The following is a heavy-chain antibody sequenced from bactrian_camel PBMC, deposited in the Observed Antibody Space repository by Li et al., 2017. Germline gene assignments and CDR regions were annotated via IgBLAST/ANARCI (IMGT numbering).Heavy chain of an antibody. D-gene: IGHD3*01. CDR2: IDSGGGS. CDR3: AHDRSLVRADGYCLWGFFAY. V-gene: IGHV3S1*01. J-gene: IGHJ4*01. Sequence: HVQLVESGGGMVRPGGSLRLSCAASGFTFSTASMFWVRQAPGKGLEYVTAIDSGGGSFYPDSVKGRFTISRDGAQRTIHLQMNRLEPEDTAMYYCAHDRSLVRADGYCLWGFFAYWGQGTQVTVSS. CDR1: GFTFSTAS.